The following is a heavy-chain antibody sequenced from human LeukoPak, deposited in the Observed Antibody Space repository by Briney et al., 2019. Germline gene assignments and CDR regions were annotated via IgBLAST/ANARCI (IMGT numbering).Heavy chain of an antibody. V-gene: IGHV3-23*01. Sequence: GGSLRLSCAASGFTFSSYAMSLVRQAPGKGLEWVSAISGSGGSTYYADSLRGRFTISRDNSKNTLYLQMNSLRAEDTAVYYCAKCYGDYVNWFDPWGQGTLVTVSS. CDR3: AKCYGDYVNWFDP. CDR1: GFTFSSYA. CDR2: ISGSGGST. J-gene: IGHJ5*02. D-gene: IGHD4-17*01.